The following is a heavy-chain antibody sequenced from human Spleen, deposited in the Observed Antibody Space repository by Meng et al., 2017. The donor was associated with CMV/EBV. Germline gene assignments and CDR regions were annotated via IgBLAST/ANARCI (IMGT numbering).Heavy chain of an antibody. CDR3: TRQVGAPHS. CDR2: ISYDGSNK. D-gene: IGHD1-26*01. J-gene: IGHJ4*02. CDR1: GFTFSSYA. V-gene: IGHV3-30*04. Sequence: GESLKISCAASGFTFSSYAMHWVRQAPGKGLEWVAVISYDGSNKYYADAVKGRFTISRDNAKNSLYLQMNSLRAEDTAVYYCTRQVGAPHSWGQGTLVTVSS.